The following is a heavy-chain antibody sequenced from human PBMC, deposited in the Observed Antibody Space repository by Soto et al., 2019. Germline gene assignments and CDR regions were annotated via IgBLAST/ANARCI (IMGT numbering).Heavy chain of an antibody. V-gene: IGHV1-2*02. CDR3: ARDSSPMSYYDFWSGYRGGYYYYGMDV. CDR1: GYTFTGYY. D-gene: IGHD3-3*01. Sequence: VASVKVSCKASGYTFTGYYMHWVRQAPGQGLEWMGWINPNSGGTNYAQKFQGRVTMTRDTSISTAYMELSRLRSDDTAVYYCARDSSPMSYYDFWSGYRGGYYYYGMDVWGQGTTVTVSS. CDR2: INPNSGGT. J-gene: IGHJ6*02.